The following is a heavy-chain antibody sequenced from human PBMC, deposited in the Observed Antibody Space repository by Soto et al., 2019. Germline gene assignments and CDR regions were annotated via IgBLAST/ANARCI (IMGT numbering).Heavy chain of an antibody. Sequence: EVQLVESGGGLVQPGGSLRLSCAASGFTFSSYSMNWVRQAPGKGPEWVSYISSSSSTIYYADSVKGRFTISRDNAKNSLYLQMNSLRAEDTAVYYCARDLNRYYYYYYMDVWGKGTTVTVSS. CDR1: GFTFSSYS. V-gene: IGHV3-48*01. J-gene: IGHJ6*03. CDR3: ARDLNRYYYYYYMDV. CDR2: ISSSSSTI.